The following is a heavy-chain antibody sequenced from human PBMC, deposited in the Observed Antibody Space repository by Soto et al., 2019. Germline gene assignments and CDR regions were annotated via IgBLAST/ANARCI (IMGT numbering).Heavy chain of an antibody. CDR1: GGALNNYV. D-gene: IGHD2-21*01. CDR2: IIPIVGTP. J-gene: IGHJ6*03. V-gene: IGHV1-69*06. Sequence: PVYVSCKASGGALNNYVINWVRQAPGQGLEWMAGIIPIVGTPNYAQKFQGRVTITADKSTSTAYLELNSLRSEDTAVYYCAGRGDGTPCLAHSEESGKKIWG. CDR3: AGRGDGTPCLAHSEESGKKI.